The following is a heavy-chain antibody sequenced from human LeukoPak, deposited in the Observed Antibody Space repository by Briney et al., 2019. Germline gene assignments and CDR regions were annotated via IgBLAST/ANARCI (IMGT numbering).Heavy chain of an antibody. D-gene: IGHD2-2*01. CDR1: GFSFSGYS. CDR3: ASSSSQDAFDI. V-gene: IGHV3-48*04. CDR2: ISSGSRTI. Sequence: GGSLRLSCAASGFSFSGYSMNWVRQAPGKGLDWVSYISSGSRTIFYAESVKGRFTISRDNAKNLLYLEMNSLRAEDTAVYYCASSSSQDAFDIWGQGTMVTVSS. J-gene: IGHJ3*02.